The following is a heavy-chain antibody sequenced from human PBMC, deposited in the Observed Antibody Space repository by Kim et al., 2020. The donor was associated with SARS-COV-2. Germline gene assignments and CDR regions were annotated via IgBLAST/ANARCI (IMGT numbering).Heavy chain of an antibody. CDR3: ARESPTTVTTLDY. CDR1: GFTFSSYA. Sequence: GGSLRLSCAASGFTFSSYAMHWVRQAPGKGLEWVAVISYDGSNKYYADSVKGRFTISRDNSKNTLYLQMNSLRAEDTAVYYCARESPTTVTTLDYWGQGTLVTVSS. J-gene: IGHJ4*02. D-gene: IGHD4-17*01. CDR2: ISYDGSNK. V-gene: IGHV3-30*04.